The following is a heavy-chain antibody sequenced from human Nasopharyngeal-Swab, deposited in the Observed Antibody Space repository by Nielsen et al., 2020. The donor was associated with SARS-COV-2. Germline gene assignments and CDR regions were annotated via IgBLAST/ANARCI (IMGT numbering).Heavy chain of an antibody. J-gene: IGHJ6*02. D-gene: IGHD3-3*01. CDR2: IYYSGST. V-gene: IGHV4-59*01. CDR3: ARAPGDFWSGYPRDYYYYGMDV. Sequence: WIRQPPGKGLEWIGSIYYSGSTNYNPSLKSRVTISVDTSKNQFSLKLSSVTAADTAVYYCARAPGDFWSGYPRDYYYYGMDVWGQGTTVTVSS.